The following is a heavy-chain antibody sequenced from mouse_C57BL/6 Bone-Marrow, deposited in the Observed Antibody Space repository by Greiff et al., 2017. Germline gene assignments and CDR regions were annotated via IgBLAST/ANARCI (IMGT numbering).Heavy chain of an antibody. V-gene: IGHV1-19*01. CDR1: GYTFTDYY. CDR3: ARRAYYINSRGFAY. Sequence: EVQLQQSGPVLVKPGASVKMSCKASGYTFTDYYMNWVKQSHGKSLAWIGVINPYNGGTSYNQKFKGKATLAVDKSSSATYMEINSLTSDDSAVYYCARRAYYINSRGFAYWGQGTLVTVSA. D-gene: IGHD2-5*01. CDR2: INPYNGGT. J-gene: IGHJ3*01.